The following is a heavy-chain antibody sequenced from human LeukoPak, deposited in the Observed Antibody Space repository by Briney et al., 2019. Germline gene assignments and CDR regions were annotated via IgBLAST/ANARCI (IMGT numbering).Heavy chain of an antibody. J-gene: IGHJ4*02. CDR2: ISRSGSTI. CDR1: GFTFSSYE. CDR3: AKGGANYGEIDY. D-gene: IGHD4/OR15-4a*01. V-gene: IGHV3-48*03. Sequence: GGSLRLSCTASGFTFSSYEMNWVRQAPGKGLEWVSYISRSGSTIYYADSVKGRFTISRDNSKNTLYLQMNSLRAEDTAVYYCAKGGANYGEIDYWGQGTLVTVSS.